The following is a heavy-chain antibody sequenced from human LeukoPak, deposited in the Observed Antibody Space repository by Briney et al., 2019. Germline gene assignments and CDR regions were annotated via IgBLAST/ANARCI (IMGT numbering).Heavy chain of an antibody. Sequence: SQTLSLTCTVSGGSFSSDTSYWSWIRQHPGKGLEWIGYIYYSGSTYYNPSLRSRVTISMDKSKNQFSLKVRSMTAADTAVYYCARHSKRWLHLDYWGQGTLVSVSS. CDR3: ARHSKRWLHLDY. J-gene: IGHJ4*02. V-gene: IGHV4-31*03. CDR2: IYYSGST. CDR1: GGSFSSDTSY. D-gene: IGHD5-12*01.